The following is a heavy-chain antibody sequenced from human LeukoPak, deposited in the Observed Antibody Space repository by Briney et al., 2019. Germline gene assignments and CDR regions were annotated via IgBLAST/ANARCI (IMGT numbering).Heavy chain of an antibody. J-gene: IGHJ6*03. Sequence: SVKVSCKASGGTFSSYAISWVRQAPGQGLEWMGRIIPILGIANYAQKFQGRVTITADKSTSTAYMELSSLRSEDTAVYYCARGLGHYYYYYMGVWGKGTTVTVSS. CDR1: GGTFSSYA. CDR3: ARGLGHYYYYYMGV. CDR2: IIPILGIA. V-gene: IGHV1-69*04. D-gene: IGHD7-27*01.